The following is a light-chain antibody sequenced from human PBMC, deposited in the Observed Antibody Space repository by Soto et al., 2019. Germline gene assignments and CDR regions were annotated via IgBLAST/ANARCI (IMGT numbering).Light chain of an antibody. J-gene: IGKJ1*01. V-gene: IGKV3-20*01. CDR2: GAS. CDR1: QGIRND. Sequence: TQSPSSLSSSVLDRFTITCGASQGIRNDLAWYQQKPGQAPRLLIYGASRRATGIPDRFTGSGSGTDFTLTISRLEPEDFAVYYCQQYVSSPWAFGQGTKVDIK. CDR3: QQYVSSPWA.